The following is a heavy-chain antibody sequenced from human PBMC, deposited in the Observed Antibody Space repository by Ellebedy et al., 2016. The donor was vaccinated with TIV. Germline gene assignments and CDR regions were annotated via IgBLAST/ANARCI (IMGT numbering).Heavy chain of an antibody. CDR1: GFTFSSYS. V-gene: IGHV3-21*01. CDR2: ISSSSYI. D-gene: IGHD3-10*01. Sequence: GESLKISCAASGFTFSSYSMNWVRQAPGKGLEWVSSISSSSYIYYADSVKGRFTISRDNSKNTLYLQMNSLRAEDTAVYYCARPADYGSGSYYANFQHWGQGTLVTVSS. CDR3: ARPADYGSGSYYANFQH. J-gene: IGHJ1*01.